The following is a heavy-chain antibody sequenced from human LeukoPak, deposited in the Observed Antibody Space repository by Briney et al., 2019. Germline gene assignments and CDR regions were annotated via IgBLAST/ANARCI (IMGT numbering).Heavy chain of an antibody. CDR2: IYPGDSDT. J-gene: IGHJ4*02. CDR1: GYSFTNHW. D-gene: IGHD5-18*01. V-gene: IGHV5-51*01. CDR3: ARRTPMVPFDY. Sequence: GESLKISCKGSGYSFTNHWIGWVRHMPGKGLEWMGIIYPGDSDTRYSPSFQGQVTISADKSISTAYLQWSSLKASDTAMYYCARRTPMVPFDYWGQGTLVTVSS.